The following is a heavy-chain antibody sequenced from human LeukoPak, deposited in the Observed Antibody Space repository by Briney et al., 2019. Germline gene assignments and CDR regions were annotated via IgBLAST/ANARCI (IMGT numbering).Heavy chain of an antibody. Sequence: PSETLSLTCTVSGCSISSSSYYWVWLRPPPGKALVWLGSIYYSGSPYYNPSLKRRVTISVDTSKNQFSLKLSSVTAADTAVYYCARGSMVRGVIDYYYYGMDVWGQGTTVTVSS. D-gene: IGHD3-10*01. CDR2: IYYSGSP. V-gene: IGHV4-39*01. CDR1: GCSISSSSYY. J-gene: IGHJ6*02. CDR3: ARGSMVRGVIDYYYYGMDV.